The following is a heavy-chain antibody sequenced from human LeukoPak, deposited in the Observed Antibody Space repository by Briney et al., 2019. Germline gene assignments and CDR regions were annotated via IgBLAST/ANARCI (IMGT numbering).Heavy chain of an antibody. CDR2: IYYDGTI. D-gene: IGHD3-10*01. J-gene: IGHJ3*02. CDR3: VRHSDRGHYTPQVFHI. CDR1: GGSVTNVGYF. V-gene: IGHV4-39*01. Sequence: NASETLSLTCTVSGGSVTNVGYFWGWIRQPPGKGLEWIVSIYYDGTIYYSPSLKSRVTISVDTSKNQVSLRLTSVTAADTAVYYCVRHSDRGHYTPQVFHIWGQGTLVTVSS.